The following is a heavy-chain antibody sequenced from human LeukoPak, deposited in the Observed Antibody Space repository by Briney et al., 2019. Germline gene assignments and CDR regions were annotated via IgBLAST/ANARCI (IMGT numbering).Heavy chain of an antibody. Sequence: PSETLSLTCTVSGGSISSGDYYWSWIRQPPGKGLEWIGYIYYSGSTYYNPSLKRRVTISVDTSKNQFPLKLSSVTAADTAVYYCARAGGGGLRFLEWFSRDYYMDVWGKGTTVTVSS. CDR3: ARAGGGGLRFLEWFSRDYYMDV. D-gene: IGHD3-3*01. CDR2: IYYSGST. V-gene: IGHV4-30-4*02. CDR1: GGSISSGDYY. J-gene: IGHJ6*03.